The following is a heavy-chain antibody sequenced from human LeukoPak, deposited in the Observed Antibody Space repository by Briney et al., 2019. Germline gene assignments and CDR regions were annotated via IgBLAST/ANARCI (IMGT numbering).Heavy chain of an antibody. Sequence: GRSLRLSCAASGFIFSHYGIHWVRQAPGKGPAWVSVISYDGSEKFYADSVKGRFTVSIDNSKNTLYLQMNSLRDEDTAMYYCAKDGWEVVGRFGLHYWGQGTPVTVSS. D-gene: IGHD1-26*01. CDR3: AKDGWEVVGRFGLHY. CDR1: GFIFSHYG. J-gene: IGHJ4*02. V-gene: IGHV3-30*18. CDR2: ISYDGSEK.